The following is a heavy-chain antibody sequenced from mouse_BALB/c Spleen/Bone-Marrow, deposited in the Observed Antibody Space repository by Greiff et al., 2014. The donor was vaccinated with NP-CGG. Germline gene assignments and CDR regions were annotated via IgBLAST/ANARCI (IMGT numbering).Heavy chain of an antibody. CDR1: GYTFTTYT. V-gene: IGHV1-4*02. CDR2: INPSSEYT. J-gene: IGHJ3*01. D-gene: IGHD2-1*01. CDR3: TRKVDGNSGPLFAY. Sequence: VQLQQSAAELARPGASVKMSCKASGYTFTTYTIHWIKQRPRQGLEWIGYINPSSEYTEYNQKFKDKTTLTADKSSSTAYMQLTSLTSEDSAVYYCTRKVDGNSGPLFAYWGQGTLVTVSA.